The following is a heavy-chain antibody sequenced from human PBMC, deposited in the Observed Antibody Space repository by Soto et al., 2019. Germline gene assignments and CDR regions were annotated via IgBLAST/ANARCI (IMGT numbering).Heavy chain of an antibody. CDR3: DRSVDSSTVYGMDV. D-gene: IGHD3-22*01. Sequence: QLQLQESGSGLVKPSQTLSLTCVVSGGSISSGGYSWCWIRQPPGKGLEWIGHIYHSASTYYNPSVKSRVTISEDKSKNQFSLPLSSVTAADTAVYYCDRSVDSSTVYGMDVWGQGATVTVSS. V-gene: IGHV4-30-2*01. CDR1: GGSISSGGYS. CDR2: IYHSAST. J-gene: IGHJ6*02.